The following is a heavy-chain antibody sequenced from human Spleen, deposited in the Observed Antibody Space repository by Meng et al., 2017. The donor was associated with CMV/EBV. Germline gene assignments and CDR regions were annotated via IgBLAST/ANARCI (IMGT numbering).Heavy chain of an antibody. D-gene: IGHD4-17*01. CDR3: ARVLRLRHPDY. CDR1: GYSISSGYY. CDR2: IYHSGST. J-gene: IGHJ4*02. Sequence: GSLRLSCTVSGYSISSGYYWGWIRQPPGKGLEWIGSIYHSGSTYYNPSLKSRVTISVDTSKNQFSLKLSSVTAADTAVYYCARVLRLRHPDYWGQGTLVTVSS. V-gene: IGHV4-38-2*02.